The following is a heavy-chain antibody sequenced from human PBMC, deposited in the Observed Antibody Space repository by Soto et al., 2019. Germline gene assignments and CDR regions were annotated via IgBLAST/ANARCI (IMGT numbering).Heavy chain of an antibody. CDR1: DDSVSGLNW. Sequence: PSETLSLTCAVSDDSVSGLNWLSWVRQLPGKGLEWIGEIYHTGRINYNPSLKSRVTMSVDKSKNQVSLKMTSVTAADTAVYYCARAPLIPNGMDVWGQGTTVTVSS. J-gene: IGHJ6*02. CDR3: ARAPLIPNGMDV. CDR2: IYHTGRI. V-gene: IGHV4-4*02.